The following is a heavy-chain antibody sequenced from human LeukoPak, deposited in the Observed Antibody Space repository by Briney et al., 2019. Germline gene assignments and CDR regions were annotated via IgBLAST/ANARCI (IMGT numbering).Heavy chain of an antibody. J-gene: IGHJ4*02. V-gene: IGHV4-59*01. CDR3: ARGLYGSGSYYY. Sequence: PSETLSLTCTVSGGSLSPYYWSWIRQSPGKGLEWIGYISYSGSTNSHPSLKSRVTISVDMSKPQFYLELSSVTAADTAVYYCARGLYGSGSYYYWGQGTLVTVSS. CDR1: GGSLSPYY. CDR2: ISYSGST. D-gene: IGHD3-10*01.